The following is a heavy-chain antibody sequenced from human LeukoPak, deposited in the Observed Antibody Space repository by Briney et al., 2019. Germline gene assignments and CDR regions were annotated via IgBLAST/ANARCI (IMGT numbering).Heavy chain of an antibody. D-gene: IGHD3-10*01. J-gene: IGHJ3*02. CDR1: GGSISSGSYY. V-gene: IGHV4-61*02. CDR2: IYTSGST. Sequence: SETLSLTCTVSGGSISSGSYYWSWIRQPAGKGLEWIGRIYTSGSTNYNPSLKSRVTISVDTSKNQFSLKLSSVTAADTAVYYCARADGSGSYDAFDIWGQGTMVTVSS. CDR3: ARADGSGSYDAFDI.